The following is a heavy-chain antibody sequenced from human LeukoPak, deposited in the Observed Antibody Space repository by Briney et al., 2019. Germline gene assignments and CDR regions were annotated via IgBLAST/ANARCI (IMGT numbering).Heavy chain of an antibody. Sequence: SETLSLICTVSGGSISTYYWSWIRQPPGKGLEWIGYIYNTGSTNYNPSLKSRVTISVDTSKNQFSLKLSSVTAADTAVYYCARGSIMITLGGVIDPPSLDYWGQGTLVTVSS. D-gene: IGHD3-16*02. V-gene: IGHV4-59*01. J-gene: IGHJ4*02. CDR1: GGSISTYY. CDR2: IYNTGST. CDR3: ARGSIMITLGGVIDPPSLDY.